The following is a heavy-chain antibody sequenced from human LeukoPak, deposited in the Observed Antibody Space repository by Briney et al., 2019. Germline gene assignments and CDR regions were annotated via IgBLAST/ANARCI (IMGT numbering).Heavy chain of an antibody. D-gene: IGHD7-27*01. CDR2: AYYRSKWFN. CDR1: GDSVPSKSAT. J-gene: IGHJ4*02. Sequence: SQTLSLTCAISGDSVPSKSATWNWIRQSPSRGLEWLGRAYYRSKWFNEYALSVKSRLTINPDTSKNQFSLQLNSVTPEDTAVYYCASLGKGDYWGQGTLVTVSS. V-gene: IGHV6-1*01. CDR3: ASLGKGDY.